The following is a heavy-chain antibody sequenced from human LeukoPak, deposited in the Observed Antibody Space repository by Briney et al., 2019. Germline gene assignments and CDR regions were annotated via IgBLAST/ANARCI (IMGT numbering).Heavy chain of an antibody. D-gene: IGHD2-8*01. CDR2: IYSSGST. CDR1: GGSIDSSTYY. CDR3: ARDRACSNGICSYFDY. V-gene: IGHV4-39*01. Sequence: NPSETLSLTCTVSGGSIDSSTYYWGWIRQPPGKGLEWIGSIYSSGSTYYNPSLKSRVTVSVDTSKNQFSLKLTSVTAADTAAYYCARDRACSNGICSYFDYWGQGTVVAVSS. J-gene: IGHJ4*02.